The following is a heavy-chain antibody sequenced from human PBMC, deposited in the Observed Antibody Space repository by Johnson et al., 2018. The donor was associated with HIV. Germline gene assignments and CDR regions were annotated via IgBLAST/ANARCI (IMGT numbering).Heavy chain of an antibody. J-gene: IGHJ3*01. Sequence: QVQLVESGGGVVQPGRSLRLSCAASGFTFSSYAMHWVRQAPGKGLEWVAVISYDGSNKYYADSVKGRFTISRDNSKNTLYLQMNSLRAEDTAVYYCARDWADIAVAITGACDVWGQGTMVTVSS. CDR3: ARDWADIAVAITGACDV. V-gene: IGHV3-30-3*01. D-gene: IGHD6-19*01. CDR2: ISYDGSNK. CDR1: GFTFSSYA.